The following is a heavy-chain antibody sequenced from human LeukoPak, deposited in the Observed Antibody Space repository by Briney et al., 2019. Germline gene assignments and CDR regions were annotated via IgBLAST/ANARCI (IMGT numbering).Heavy chain of an antibody. CDR3: ARSQIVGATGGFDY. CDR1: GFTFSSYD. V-gene: IGHV3-13*01. Sequence: GGSLRLSCAASGFTFSSYDMHWVRQATGEGLEWVSAIGTAGDTYYPGSVKGRFTISRENAKNSLYLQMNSLRAEDTAVYYCARSQIVGATGGFDYWGQGTLVTVSS. CDR2: IGTAGDT. D-gene: IGHD1-26*01. J-gene: IGHJ4*02.